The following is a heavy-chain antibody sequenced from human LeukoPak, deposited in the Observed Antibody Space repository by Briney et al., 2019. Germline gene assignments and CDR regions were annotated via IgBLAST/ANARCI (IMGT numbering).Heavy chain of an antibody. J-gene: IGHJ1*01. CDR3: AKDDDWGRFNH. V-gene: IGHV4-59*01. D-gene: IGHD3-16*01. CDR2: IYYTGST. Sequence: SETLSLTCTVSGGSISNYYWNWIRQPPGKGLEWIGYIYYTGSTNYNPSLKSRVTMSVDTSKNQFSLNLKSVTPEDTAMYYCAKDDDWGRFNHWGQGTLVTVSS. CDR1: GGSISNYY.